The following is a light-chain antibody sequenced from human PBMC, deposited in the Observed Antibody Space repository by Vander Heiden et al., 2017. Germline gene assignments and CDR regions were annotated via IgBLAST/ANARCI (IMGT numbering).Light chain of an antibody. Sequence: IQMSQSPSSRSACVADIVTITCRASQSISSYLNWYQQKPGKAPKLLIYAASSLQSGVPSRFSGSGSGTDFTLTISSLQPEDFATYYCQQSYSTPWTFGQGTKVEIK. V-gene: IGKV1-39*01. CDR1: QSISSY. J-gene: IGKJ1*01. CDR3: QQSYSTPWT. CDR2: AAS.